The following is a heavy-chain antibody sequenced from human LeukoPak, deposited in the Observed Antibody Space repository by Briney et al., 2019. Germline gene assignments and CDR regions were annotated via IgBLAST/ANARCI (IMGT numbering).Heavy chain of an antibody. V-gene: IGHV3-21*01. CDR3: ARDQGFGIAALPTPYFDY. Sequence: PGGSLRLSCAASGFTFSSYSMNWVRQAPGKGLEWVSSISSSSSYIYYADSVKGRFTISRDNAKNSLYLQMNSLRAEDTAVYYCARDQGFGIAALPTPYFDYWGQGTLVTVSS. CDR2: ISSSSSYI. CDR1: GFTFSSYS. D-gene: IGHD6-6*01. J-gene: IGHJ4*02.